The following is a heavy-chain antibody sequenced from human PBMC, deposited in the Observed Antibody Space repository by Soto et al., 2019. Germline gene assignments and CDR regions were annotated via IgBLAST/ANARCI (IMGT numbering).Heavy chain of an antibody. D-gene: IGHD3-16*02. CDR2: IYARGDT. CDR1: GFSVSNNY. CDR3: ARERDTTRYILRY. Sequence: EVQLVESGGGLIQPGGSLRLSCAASGFSVSNNYMTWVRQAPGKGLEWVSIIYARGDTYYADSVRGRFTISRDKSDNTVYLQMNSLRAEDTAMYFCARERDTTRYILRYWGQGTLVTVSS. J-gene: IGHJ4*02. V-gene: IGHV3-53*01.